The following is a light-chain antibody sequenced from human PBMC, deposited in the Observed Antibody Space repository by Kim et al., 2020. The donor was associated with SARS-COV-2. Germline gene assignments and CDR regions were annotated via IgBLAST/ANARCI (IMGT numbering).Light chain of an antibody. CDR1: SGHSTYA. CDR2: LNSDGSH. J-gene: IGLJ3*02. V-gene: IGLV4-69*01. Sequence: SVKLTCILTSGHSTYAIAWHQQQPEKGPRFLMKLNSDGSHRKGDGIPDRFSGSSSGTERYLTISSLQPEDEADYYCQTWDTGIRVFGGGTKVTVL. CDR3: QTWDTGIRV.